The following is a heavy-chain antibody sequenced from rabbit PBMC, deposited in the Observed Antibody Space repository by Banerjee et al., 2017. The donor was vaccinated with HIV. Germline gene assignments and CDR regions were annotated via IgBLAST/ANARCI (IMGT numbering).Heavy chain of an antibody. V-gene: IGHV1S7*01. Sequence: QLVVSGGGLVTLGGSLKLSCKASGFSLSRYAMSWVRQAPGKGLEWFGYSHTGSGGTPYASWVNGRLTVSGHSAQNTLYLQLNSLTAADTATYFCERDDASSSGYYDFNLWGPGTLVTVS. D-gene: IGHD1-1*01. CDR1: GFSLSRYA. J-gene: IGHJ4*01. CDR3: ERDDASSSGYYDFNL. CDR2: SHTGSGGT.